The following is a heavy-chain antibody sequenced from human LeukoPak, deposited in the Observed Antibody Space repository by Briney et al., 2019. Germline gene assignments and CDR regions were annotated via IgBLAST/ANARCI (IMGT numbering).Heavy chain of an antibody. CDR2: IRYDGSNK. Sequence: PGGSLRLSCAASGFTFSSYGMHWVRQAPGKGLEWVAFIRYDGSNKYYADSVKGRFTISRDNSKNALYLQMNSLRAEDTAVYYCAKDSSGPDPHAFDIWGQGIMVTVSS. CDR3: AKDSSGPDPHAFDI. CDR1: GFTFSSYG. V-gene: IGHV3-30*02. J-gene: IGHJ3*02. D-gene: IGHD1-14*01.